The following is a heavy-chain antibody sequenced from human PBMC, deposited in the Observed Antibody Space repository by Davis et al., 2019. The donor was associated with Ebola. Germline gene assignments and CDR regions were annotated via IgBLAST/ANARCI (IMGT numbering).Heavy chain of an antibody. CDR3: ARVNAVTGYSRFDS. V-gene: IGHV3-48*04. CDR1: GFTFSTYN. CDR2: ITGSGSTI. Sequence: PGGSLRLSCAASGFTFSTYNMNWVRQAPGKGLEWISYITGSGSTIYYADSVKGRFTISRDNAKNSLYLQMNSLSADDTALYYCARVNAVTGYSRFDSWGQGTLVTVSS. D-gene: IGHD3-9*01. J-gene: IGHJ5*01.